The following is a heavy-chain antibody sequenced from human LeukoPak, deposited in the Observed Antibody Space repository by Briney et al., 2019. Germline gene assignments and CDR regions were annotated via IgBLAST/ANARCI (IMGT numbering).Heavy chain of an antibody. D-gene: IGHD4-23*01. V-gene: IGHV4-59*01. Sequence: SETLSLTCTVSGGSISSYYWSWIWQPPGKGLEWIGYIYYSGSTNYNPSLKSRVTISVDTSKNQLSLKLSSVTAADTAVYYCARTRAYGGRPDYWGQGTLVTVSS. CDR1: GGSISSYY. J-gene: IGHJ4*02. CDR2: IYYSGST. CDR3: ARTRAYGGRPDY.